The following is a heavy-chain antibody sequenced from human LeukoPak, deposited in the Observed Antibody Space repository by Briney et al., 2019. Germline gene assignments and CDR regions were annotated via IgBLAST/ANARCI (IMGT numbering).Heavy chain of an antibody. J-gene: IGHJ4*02. V-gene: IGHV3-43*02. Sequence: PGRSLRLYCSSSGFTFDEYAIHWGRLGLGFSLFWVSLISEDGSRTYYADSVKGRFTISRDNSKNSLYLQMNSLRTEDTAFYYCAKDLTQLYLAFDYWGQGTLVTVSS. CDR2: ISEDGSRT. D-gene: IGHD5-18*01. CDR1: GFTFDEYA. CDR3: AKDLTQLYLAFDY.